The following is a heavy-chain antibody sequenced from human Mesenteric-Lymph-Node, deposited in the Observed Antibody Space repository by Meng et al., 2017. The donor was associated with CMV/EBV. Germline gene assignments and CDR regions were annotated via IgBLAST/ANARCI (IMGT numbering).Heavy chain of an antibody. D-gene: IGHD6-6*01. CDR1: GISFNSSTYY. CDR2: IYFRGST. Sequence: SETLSLTCTVSGISFNSSTYYWAWIRQPPGKGLEWIGSIYFRGSTYYNPALESRLTLSLDTSKSQFSLNLRSMTVADTAMYYCARAWQLVYPLDYWGQGTLVTVSS. J-gene: IGHJ4*02. V-gene: IGHV4-39*07. CDR3: ARAWQLVYPLDY.